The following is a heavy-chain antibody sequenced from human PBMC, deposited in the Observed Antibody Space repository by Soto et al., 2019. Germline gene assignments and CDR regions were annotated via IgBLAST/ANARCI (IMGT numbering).Heavy chain of an antibody. V-gene: IGHV1-18*01. J-gene: IGHJ5*02. CDR1: GYTFTSYG. CDR2: ISAYNGNT. CDR3: ARGYYGDYETNWFDP. D-gene: IGHD4-17*01. Sequence: GASVKVSCEASGYTFTSYGISWVRQAPGQGLEWMGWISAYNGNTSYAQKLQGRVTMTTDTSTSTAYMELRSLRSDDTAVYYCARGYYGDYETNWFDPWGQGTLVTVSS.